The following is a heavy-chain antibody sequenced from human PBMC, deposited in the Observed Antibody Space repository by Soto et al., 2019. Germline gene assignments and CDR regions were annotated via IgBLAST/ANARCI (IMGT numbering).Heavy chain of an antibody. CDR3: ASDEVEEMATMIDY. J-gene: IGHJ4*02. Sequence: QVQLVESGGGVVQPGRSLRLSCAASGFTFRSYAMHWVRQAPGKGLEWVAVISYDGNTKYYADSVKGRFTVSRDNSRNTLNLQMNSLRVEDTAVYYCASDEVEEMATMIDYWGQGSLVTVSA. CDR1: GFTFRSYA. CDR2: ISYDGNTK. V-gene: IGHV3-30-3*01.